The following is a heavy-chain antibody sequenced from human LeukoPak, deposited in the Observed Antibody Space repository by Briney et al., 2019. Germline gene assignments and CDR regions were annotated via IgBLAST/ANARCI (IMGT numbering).Heavy chain of an antibody. D-gene: IGHD4-17*01. CDR1: GFTFDDYA. J-gene: IGHJ2*01. CDR2: ISWNSGSI. Sequence: PGRSLRLSCAASGFTFDDYAMHWVRQAPGKGLEWVSGISWNSGSIGYADSVKGRFTISRDNAKNSLYLQMNSLRAEDTALYYCAKEERDYGDYAQIRRYFDLWGRGTLVTVSS. CDR3: AKEERDYGDYAQIRRYFDL. V-gene: IGHV3-9*01.